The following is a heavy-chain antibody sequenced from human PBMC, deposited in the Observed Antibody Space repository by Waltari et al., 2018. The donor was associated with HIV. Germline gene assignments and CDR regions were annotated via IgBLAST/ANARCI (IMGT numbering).Heavy chain of an antibody. CDR1: GGSISNYY. V-gene: IGHV4-59*01. Sequence: QVQLQESGPGLVKPSETLSLTCTVSGGSISNYYWSWIRQPPGKGLEWIGYIYSTGSTNYNPSLKSRVTISVDTSKNQFSLKLSSVTAADTAVYYCAREASSGLFDYWGQGPWSPSPQ. D-gene: IGHD6-19*01. CDR2: IYSTGST. J-gene: IGHJ4*02. CDR3: AREASSGLFDY.